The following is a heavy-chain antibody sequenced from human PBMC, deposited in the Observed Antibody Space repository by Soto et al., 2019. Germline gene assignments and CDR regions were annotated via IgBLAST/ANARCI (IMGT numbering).Heavy chain of an antibody. D-gene: IGHD1-26*01. J-gene: IGHJ4*02. CDR3: AKDPHVVGATSPYSGFDY. V-gene: IGHV3-23*01. Sequence: PGGSLRLSCAASGFTLSAYWMTWVRQAPGKGLEWVSAISGSGGRTYYADSVKGRFTISRDNSKNTLYLQMNSLRAEDTAVYYYAKDPHVVGATSPYSGFDYWGQGTLVTVSS. CDR2: ISGSGGRT. CDR1: GFTLSAYW.